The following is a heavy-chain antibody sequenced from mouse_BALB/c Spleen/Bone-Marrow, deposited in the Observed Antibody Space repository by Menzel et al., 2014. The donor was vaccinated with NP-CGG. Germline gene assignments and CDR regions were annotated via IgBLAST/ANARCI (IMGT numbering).Heavy chain of an antibody. J-gene: IGHJ4*01. D-gene: IGHD2-4*01. CDR2: INPYNGGT. CDR3: VRDYDYGNYAMDY. Sequence: VQLQQPGPELVKPGASMKISCKASGYSFXGYTMNWVKQSHGKNLEWIGLINPYNGGTNYNQKFKGKATLTVDKSSSTAYMELLSLTSEDSAVYYCVRDYDYGNYAMDYWGQGTSVTVSS. V-gene: IGHV1-18*01. CDR1: GYSFXGYT.